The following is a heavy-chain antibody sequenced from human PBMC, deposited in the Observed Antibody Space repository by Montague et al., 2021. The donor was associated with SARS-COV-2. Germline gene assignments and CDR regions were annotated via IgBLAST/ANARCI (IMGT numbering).Heavy chain of an antibody. CDR3: ARVPGYYDSSGYYFDAFDI. J-gene: IGHJ3*02. CDR2: INHSGSI. Sequence: SETLSLTCAVYGGSFSGYYWSWIRQPPGKGLEWIGEINHSGSINYNPSLESRVTISVDTSKNQFSLKLSSVTAADTAVYYCARVPGYYDSSGYYFDAFDIWGQGTMVTVSS. V-gene: IGHV4-34*01. CDR1: GGSFSGYY. D-gene: IGHD3-22*01.